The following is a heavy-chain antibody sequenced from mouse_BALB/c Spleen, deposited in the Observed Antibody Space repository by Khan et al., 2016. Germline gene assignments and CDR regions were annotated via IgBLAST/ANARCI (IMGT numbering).Heavy chain of an antibody. CDR1: GYTFTDYW. Sequence: QVQLQQSGAELAKPGASVKMSCKASGYTFTDYWMHWVKQRPGQGLEWIGYINPNTGYTEYNQKFKDKATLTADKSSSTAYMQLSSLTSEDSAVXFCARWSYSYCSSYGWFAYWCQVTLVPVSA. V-gene: IGHV1-7*01. D-gene: IGHD1-1*01. CDR2: INPNTGYT. CDR3: ARWSYSYCSSYGWFAY. J-gene: IGHJ3*01.